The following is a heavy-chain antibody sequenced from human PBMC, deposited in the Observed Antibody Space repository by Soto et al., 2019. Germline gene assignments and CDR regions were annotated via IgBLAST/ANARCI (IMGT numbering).Heavy chain of an antibody. CDR1: GGTFSNYA. V-gene: IGHV1-69*01. CDR2: ITPIFGTT. D-gene: IGHD4-4*01. CDR3: ARVITVTPVGYYGMDV. Sequence: QVQLVQSGAEVKKPGSSVKVSCKASGGTFSNYAISWVRQAPGQGLEWMGGITPIFGTTTYAQRLQGRVTITADEPSSTAHMELSSLRSADTAVYYCARVITVTPVGYYGMDVWGQGTTVTVSS. J-gene: IGHJ6*02.